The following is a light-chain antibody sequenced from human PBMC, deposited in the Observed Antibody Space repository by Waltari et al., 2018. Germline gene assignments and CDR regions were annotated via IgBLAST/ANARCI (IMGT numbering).Light chain of an antibody. Sequence: QLVLTQSPSASASLGASVKLTCTLSSGHINNVIAWLQQRPEKGPRYWMKVNSDGSHNKGAEIPDRCSGSGSGAERYLSISSLQSEDEADYICQTGGHGTWVFGGGTKLTVL. CDR3: QTGGHGTWV. CDR1: SGHINNV. CDR2: VNSDGSH. J-gene: IGLJ3*02. V-gene: IGLV4-69*01.